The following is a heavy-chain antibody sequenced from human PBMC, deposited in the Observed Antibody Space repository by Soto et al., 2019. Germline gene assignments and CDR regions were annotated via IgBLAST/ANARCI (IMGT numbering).Heavy chain of an antibody. CDR3: ASDLVLASLRGYYYYGMDV. CDR1: GGTFSSYA. J-gene: IGHJ6*02. V-gene: IGHV1-69*13. D-gene: IGHD2-21*02. CDR2: IIPIFGTA. Sequence: SVKVSCKASGGTFSSYAISWVRQAPGQGLEWMGGIIPIFGTANYAQKFQGRVTITADESTSTAYMELSSLRSEDTAVYYCASDLVLASLRGYYYYGMDVWGHGTTVTVSS.